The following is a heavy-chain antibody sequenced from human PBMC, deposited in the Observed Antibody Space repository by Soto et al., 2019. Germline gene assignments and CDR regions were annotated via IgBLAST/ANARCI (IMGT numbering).Heavy chain of an antibody. CDR1: WGTFVAYG. D-gene: IGHD6-19*01. Sequence: XXSLRLCNSAAWGTFVAYGGHWILQTPGKGLESVSGINSSGRSTYYADSVKGRFTISRDNSKNTVYLQMSSLRAEDTAVYYCVKDGSNSGWYYYFEFWGRRTLVTVSS. J-gene: IGHJ4*02. CDR2: INSSGRST. CDR3: VKDGSNSGWYYYFEF. V-gene: IGHV3-64D*06.